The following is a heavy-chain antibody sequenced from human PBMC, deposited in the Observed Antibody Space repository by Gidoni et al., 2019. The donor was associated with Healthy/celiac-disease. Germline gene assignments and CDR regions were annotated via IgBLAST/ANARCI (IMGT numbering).Heavy chain of an antibody. CDR2: SSGSGGST. J-gene: IGHJ4*02. CDR3: AKEGSITIFGVVIPYFDY. V-gene: IGHV3-23*01. Sequence: EVQLLESGGGLVQPGGSLRLSCAASGFTFSSYAMSWVRQAPGKGVEWVSASSGSGGSTYYADSVKGRFTISRDNSKNTLYLQMNSLRAEDTAVYYCAKEGSITIFGVVIPYFDYWGQGTLVTVSS. CDR1: GFTFSSYA. D-gene: IGHD3-3*01.